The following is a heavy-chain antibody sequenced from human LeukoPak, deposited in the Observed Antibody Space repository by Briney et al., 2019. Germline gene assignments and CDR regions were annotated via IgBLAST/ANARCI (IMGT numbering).Heavy chain of an antibody. D-gene: IGHD5-18*01. J-gene: IGHJ5*02. CDR2: ISSSGSTI. CDR3: ARTYTAMVENWFDP. V-gene: IGHV3-11*01. CDR1: GFTFSDYY. Sequence: NSGGSLRLSCAASGFTFSDYYMSWIRQAPGKGLEWVSYISSSGSTIYYADSVKGRFTISRDNAKNSLYLQMNSLRAGDTAVYYCARTYTAMVENWFDPWGQGTLVTVSS.